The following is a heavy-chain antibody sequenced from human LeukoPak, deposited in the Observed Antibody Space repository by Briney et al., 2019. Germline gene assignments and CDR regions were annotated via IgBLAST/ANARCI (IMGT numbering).Heavy chain of an antibody. D-gene: IGHD2-15*01. CDR1: GFTFSSYA. CDR3: AKRIDCSGACPSHY. CDR2: ISGGSGNT. Sequence: PGGSLRLSCAASGFTFSSYAMSWVRRAPGRGLEWVSIISGGSGNTYYADSVKGRFSISRDNSKNTLYLQMNSLRAEDTAVYYCAKRIDCSGACPSHYWGQGTLVTVSS. J-gene: IGHJ4*02. V-gene: IGHV3-23*01.